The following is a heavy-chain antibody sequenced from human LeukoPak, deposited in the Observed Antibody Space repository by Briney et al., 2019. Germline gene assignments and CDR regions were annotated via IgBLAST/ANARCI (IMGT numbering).Heavy chain of an antibody. Sequence: ASVKVSCKASGYTFTSYYTHWVRQAPGQGLEWMGIINPSGGSTSYAQKFQGRVTMTRDTSTSTVYMELSSLRSEDTAVYYCAREGRLRLGELSLDYWGQGTLVTVSS. D-gene: IGHD3-16*02. CDR3: AREGRLRLGELSLDY. CDR1: GYTFTSYY. CDR2: INPSGGST. J-gene: IGHJ4*02. V-gene: IGHV1-46*01.